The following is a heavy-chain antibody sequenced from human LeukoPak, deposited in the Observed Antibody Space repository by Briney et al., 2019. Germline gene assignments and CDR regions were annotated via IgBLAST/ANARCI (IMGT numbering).Heavy chain of an antibody. CDR3: ARIFYGSGSYYTIGGWFDP. CDR1: LYTFTGYY. CDR2: SNPNSWGT. D-gene: IGHD3-10*01. Sequence: ASVKVSCTASLYTFTGYYVHGVRQAPVQGVEWRWWSNPNSWGTNYSQKYQGRVTTTKNTSISTAYMELSRLRSDDTAVYYCARIFYGSGSYYTIGGWFDPWGQGTLVTVSS. V-gene: IGHV1-2*02. J-gene: IGHJ5*01.